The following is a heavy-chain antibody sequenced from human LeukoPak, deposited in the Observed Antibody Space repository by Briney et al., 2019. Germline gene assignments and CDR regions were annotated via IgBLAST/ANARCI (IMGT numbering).Heavy chain of an antibody. CDR1: GGSIISTSFY. Sequence: SETLSLTCTVSGGSIISTSFYWGWIRQPPGKGLAWLGSIYHSGSTYDSPSLKSRVTISVDRSKNQFSLKLSSVTAADTAVYYCARLYYDSRGYYWFDRWGQGTLVTVSS. J-gene: IGHJ5*02. V-gene: IGHV4-39*01. D-gene: IGHD3-22*01. CDR3: ARLYYDSRGYYWFDR. CDR2: IYHSGST.